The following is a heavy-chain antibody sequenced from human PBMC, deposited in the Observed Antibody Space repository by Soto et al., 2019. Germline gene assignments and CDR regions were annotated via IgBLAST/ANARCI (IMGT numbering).Heavy chain of an antibody. CDR2: INHSGST. D-gene: IGHD2-15*01. CDR1: GGSFSGYY. Sequence: SETLSLTCAVYGGSFSGYYLSWIRQPPGKGLEWIGEINHSGSTNYNPSLKSRVTISVDTSKNQFSLKLSSVTAADTAVYYCARALVLGYCSGGSCYSSLYHWFDPWGQGTLVTVSS. J-gene: IGHJ5*02. CDR3: ARALVLGYCSGGSCYSSLYHWFDP. V-gene: IGHV4-34*01.